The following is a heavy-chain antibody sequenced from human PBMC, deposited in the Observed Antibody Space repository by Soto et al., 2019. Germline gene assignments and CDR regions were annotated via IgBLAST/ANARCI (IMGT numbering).Heavy chain of an antibody. CDR1: GFTFSSYG. CDR2: ISYDGSNK. CDR3: ARELTIFGVVIGAFDI. J-gene: IGHJ3*02. V-gene: IGHV3-30*19. D-gene: IGHD3-3*01. Sequence: GGSLRLSCAASGFTFSSYGMHWVRQAPGKGLEWVAVISYDGSNKYYADSVKGRFTISRDNSKNTLYLQMNSLRAEDTAVYYCARELTIFGVVIGAFDIWGQGTMVTVSS.